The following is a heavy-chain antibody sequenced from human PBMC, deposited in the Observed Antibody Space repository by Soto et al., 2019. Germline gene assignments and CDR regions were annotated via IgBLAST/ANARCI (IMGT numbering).Heavy chain of an antibody. D-gene: IGHD5-12*01. Sequence: PGGSLRLSCAASGFTFSSYGMHWVRQAPGKGLEWVAVISYDGSNKYYADSVKGRFTISRDNSKNTLYLQMNSLRAEDTAVYYCAKAASGYDFDYWGQGTLVTVSS. V-gene: IGHV3-30*18. J-gene: IGHJ4*02. CDR2: ISYDGSNK. CDR3: AKAASGYDFDY. CDR1: GFTFSSYG.